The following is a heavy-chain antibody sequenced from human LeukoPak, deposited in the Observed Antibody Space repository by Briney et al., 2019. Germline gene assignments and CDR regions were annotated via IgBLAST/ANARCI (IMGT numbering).Heavy chain of an antibody. Sequence: KSSETLSLTCTVSGGSISNNYWSWIRQPPGKGLQWIGYIYYSGSTNYNPSLKSRVTISVDTSKNQFSLKLSSVTAADTAVYYCARDDGGGADDYWGQGTPVTVSS. D-gene: IGHD3-16*01. CDR1: GGSISNNY. J-gene: IGHJ4*02. CDR3: ARDDGGGADDY. V-gene: IGHV4-59*01. CDR2: IYYSGST.